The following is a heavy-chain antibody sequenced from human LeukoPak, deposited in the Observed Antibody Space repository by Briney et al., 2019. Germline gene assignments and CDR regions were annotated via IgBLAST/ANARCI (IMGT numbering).Heavy chain of an antibody. Sequence: GGSLRLSCTASGFTFSSYWMSWVRQAPGKGLEWVANIKQDGSEKYYVDSVKGRFTISRDNAKNSLYLQMNSLRAEDTAVYYCASDRGDYGMDVWGQGTTVTVSS. CDR2: IKQDGSEK. CDR3: ASDRGDYGMDV. D-gene: IGHD3-10*01. CDR1: GFTFSSYW. J-gene: IGHJ6*02. V-gene: IGHV3-7*03.